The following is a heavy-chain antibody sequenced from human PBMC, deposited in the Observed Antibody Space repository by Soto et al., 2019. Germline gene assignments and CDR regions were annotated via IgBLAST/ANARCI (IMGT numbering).Heavy chain of an antibody. CDR3: ARPDFYVSGSSHWYFDL. CDR2: IYYSGST. CDR1: GGSISSSSYY. D-gene: IGHD3-10*02. J-gene: IGHJ2*01. V-gene: IGHV4-39*01. Sequence: QLQLQESGPGLVKPSETLSLTCTVSGGSISSSSYYWGWIRQPPGKGLEWIGSIYYSGSTYYNPSLKSRVTISVDTSKNQFSLKLSSVTAADTAVYYCARPDFYVSGSSHWYFDLWGRGTLVTVSS.